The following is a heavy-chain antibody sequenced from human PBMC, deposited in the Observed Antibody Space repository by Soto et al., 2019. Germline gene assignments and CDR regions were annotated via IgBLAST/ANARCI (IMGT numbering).Heavy chain of an antibody. CDR2: ISPDSGDT. CDR1: GYNFIKFG. J-gene: IGHJ6*02. D-gene: IGHD2-2*01. V-gene: IGHV1-18*01. CDR3: AREEIGYQNVAAVYNGMKV. Sequence: QVQLVQSGGEVKRPGASMKVYCKTSGYNFIKFGITWVRQAPGQGLDWLGWISPDSGDTNYAQKVQGRVTMTADTSPTTVYMELRSPRPDDTAMYCCAREEIGYQNVAAVYNGMKVGGQGTTVTVTS.